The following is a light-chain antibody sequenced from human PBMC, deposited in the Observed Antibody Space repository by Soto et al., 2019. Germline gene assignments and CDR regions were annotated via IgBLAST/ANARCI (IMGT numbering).Light chain of an antibody. CDR2: DAS. Sequence: DIQMTQSPSFVSASVGDRVTISCRASQSISSWLAWYQQKPGKAPKLLIYDASSLESGVPSRFSGSGSGTEFTLTISSLQPDDFATYYCQQYNSYWTFGQGTKVDIK. J-gene: IGKJ1*01. V-gene: IGKV1-5*01. CDR1: QSISSW. CDR3: QQYNSYWT.